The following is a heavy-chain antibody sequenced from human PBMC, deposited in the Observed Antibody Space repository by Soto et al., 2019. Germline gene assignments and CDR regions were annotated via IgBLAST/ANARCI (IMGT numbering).Heavy chain of an antibody. CDR2: ISSSSSYI. CDR1: GFTFSSYS. V-gene: IGHV3-21*01. J-gene: IGHJ2*01. D-gene: IGHD2-15*01. Sequence: EVQLVASGGGLVKPGGSLRLSCAASGFTFSSYSMNWVRQAPGKGLEWVSSISSSSSYIYYADSVKGRFTISRDNAKNSLYLQMNSLRAEDTAVYYCARGAAPDIVVVVAATLWYFDLWGRGTLVTVSS. CDR3: ARGAAPDIVVVVAATLWYFDL.